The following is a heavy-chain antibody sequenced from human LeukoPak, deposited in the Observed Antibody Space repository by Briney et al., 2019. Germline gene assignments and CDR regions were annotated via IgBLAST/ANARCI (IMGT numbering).Heavy chain of an antibody. CDR3: ARVPPYMTTVTTLDY. Sequence: GGSLRLSCAASGFTFSSYSMNWVRQAPGKGLEWVSSISSSSSYIYCADSVKGRFTISRDNAKNSLYLQMNSLRAKDTAVYYCARVPPYMTTVTTLDYWGQGTLVTVSS. CDR2: ISSSSSYI. D-gene: IGHD4-17*01. V-gene: IGHV3-21*01. J-gene: IGHJ4*02. CDR1: GFTFSSYS.